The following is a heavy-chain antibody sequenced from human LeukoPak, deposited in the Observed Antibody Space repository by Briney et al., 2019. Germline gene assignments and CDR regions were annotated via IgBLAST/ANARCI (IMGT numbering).Heavy chain of an antibody. D-gene: IGHD3-16*01. CDR3: AREGVRGLRY. J-gene: IGHJ4*02. CDR2: INHSGST. V-gene: IGHV4-34*01. CDR1: GESFSGYY. Sequence: PSETLSLTCAVYGESFSGYYWSWIRQPPGKGLEWIGEINHSGSTNYNPSLKSRVTISVDTSKNQFSLKLSSVTAADTAVYYCAREGVRGLRYWGQGTLVTVSS.